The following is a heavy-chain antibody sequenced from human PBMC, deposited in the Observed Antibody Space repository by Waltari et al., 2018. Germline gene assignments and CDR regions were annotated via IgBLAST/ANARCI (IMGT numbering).Heavy chain of an antibody. V-gene: IGHV4-34*01. CDR2: MYHTGSH. CDR3: ARVKSGFDS. Sequence: QVQLKQWGAGLLKISETLSLTCEVSGGSFTTTYWSWIRQSPGKGLEWIGEMYHTGSHNDDPSLQNRVTILVDRSKSLFSLEVSSITAADAAIYYCARVKSGFDSWGQGTVVTVSS. CDR1: GGSFTTTY. J-gene: IGHJ4*02.